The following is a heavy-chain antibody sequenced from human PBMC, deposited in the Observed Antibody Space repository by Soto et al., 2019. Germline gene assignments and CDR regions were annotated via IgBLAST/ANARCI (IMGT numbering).Heavy chain of an antibody. J-gene: IGHJ6*02. CDR3: ARDGSVAVVAHHFYYNMDV. D-gene: IGHD2-15*01. Sequence: QVQLVQSGAEVKKSGSSVKVSCKASGGTLNNHAISWVRQAPGQGLEWMGGIIPMFGSTNYAQKFQDRVTITADESTTTAYMELSSLGSEDTAIYYCARDGSVAVVAHHFYYNMDVWGQGTSVTVSS. V-gene: IGHV1-69*12. CDR2: IIPMFGST. CDR1: GGTLNNHA.